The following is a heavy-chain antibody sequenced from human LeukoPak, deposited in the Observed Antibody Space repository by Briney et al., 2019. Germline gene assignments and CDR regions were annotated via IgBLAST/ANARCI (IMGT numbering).Heavy chain of an antibody. D-gene: IGHD3-10*02. CDR2: IYYGGST. V-gene: IGHV4-59*01. CDR3: ARASGIAMLAFDI. Sequence: SETLSLTCTVSGGSISSYYWSWIRQPPGKGLEWIGYIYYGGSTNYNPSLKSRVTISVDTSKNQFSLKLSSVTAADTAVYYCARASGIAMLAFDIWGQGTMVTVSS. CDR1: GGSISSYY. J-gene: IGHJ3*02.